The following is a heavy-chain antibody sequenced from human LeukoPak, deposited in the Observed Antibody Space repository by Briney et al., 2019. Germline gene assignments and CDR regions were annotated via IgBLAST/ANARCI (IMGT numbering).Heavy chain of an antibody. Sequence: ASVKVSCKVSGYTLTELSMHWVRQAPGKGLEWMAGFDPEDGETIYAQKFQGRVTMTEDTSTDTAYMELSSLRSEDTAVYYCATVNYDILTGYSPFDYWGQGTWSPSPQ. CDR1: GYTLTELS. V-gene: IGHV1-24*01. J-gene: IGHJ4*02. CDR2: FDPEDGET. CDR3: ATVNYDILTGYSPFDY. D-gene: IGHD3-9*01.